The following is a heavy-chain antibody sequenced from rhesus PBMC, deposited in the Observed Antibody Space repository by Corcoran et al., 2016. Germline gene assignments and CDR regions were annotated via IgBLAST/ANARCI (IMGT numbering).Heavy chain of an antibody. V-gene: IGHV3S5*01. Sequence: EVQLVETGGGLVQPGGSLKLSCAASGFTFSSYGMSWVRQAPGKGLEWVSAIKSGGGSTYYAHSVNGRFTLSRDNSKNTLSLQMTSLRAEDTAVYYCAKDNSSGWWGDGDAFDFWGQGLRVTVSS. D-gene: IGHD6-31*01. CDR2: IKSGGGST. CDR1: GFTFSSYG. J-gene: IGHJ3*01. CDR3: AKDNSSGWWGDGDAFDF.